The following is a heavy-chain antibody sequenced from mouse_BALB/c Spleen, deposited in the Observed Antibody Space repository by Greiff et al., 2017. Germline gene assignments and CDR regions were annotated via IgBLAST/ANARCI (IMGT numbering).Heavy chain of an antibody. CDR2: FYPGSGSI. CDR3: ASDYYGREYFDV. D-gene: IGHD1-1*01. V-gene: IGHV1-62-2*01. Sequence: VMLVESGAGLVKPGASVKLSCKASGYTFTEYIIHWVKQRSGQGLEWIGWFYPGSGSIKYNEKFKDKATLTVDKSSSTAYMQLSSPTSEDSAVYYCASDYYGREYFDVWGAGTTVTVSS. CDR1: GYTFTEYI. J-gene: IGHJ1*01.